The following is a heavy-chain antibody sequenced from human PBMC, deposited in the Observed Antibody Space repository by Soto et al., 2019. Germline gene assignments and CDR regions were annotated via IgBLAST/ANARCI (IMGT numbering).Heavy chain of an antibody. V-gene: IGHV1-3*01. CDR1: GYTFTSYA. Sequence: ASVKVSCKASGYTFTSYAMHWVRQAPGQRLEWMGWINAGNGNTKYSQKFQGRVTITRDTSASTAYMELSSLRSEDTAVYYCARDDGYSYGLYYYGMDVWGQGTTVTVSS. CDR3: ARDDGYSYGLYYYGMDV. D-gene: IGHD5-18*01. CDR2: INAGNGNT. J-gene: IGHJ6*02.